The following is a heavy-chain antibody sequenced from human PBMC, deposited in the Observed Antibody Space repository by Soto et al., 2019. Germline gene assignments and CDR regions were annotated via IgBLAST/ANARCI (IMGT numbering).Heavy chain of an antibody. CDR2: ISGSGGST. V-gene: IGHV3-23*01. D-gene: IGHD2-2*01. CDR1: GFTFSSYA. CDR3: AKGRGYCSSTSCYVGSDY. J-gene: IGHJ4*02. Sequence: EVQLLGSGGGLVQPGGSLRLSCAASGFTFSSYAMSWVRQAPGKGLEWVSAISGSGGSTYYADSVKGRFTISRDNSKNTLYLQMNSLRAEDTAVYYCAKGRGYCSSTSCYVGSDYWGQGTLVTVSS.